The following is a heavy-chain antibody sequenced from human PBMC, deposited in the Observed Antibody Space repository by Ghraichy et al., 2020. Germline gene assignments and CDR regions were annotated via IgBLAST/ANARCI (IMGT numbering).Heavy chain of an antibody. J-gene: IGHJ6*02. CDR3: ARQRTVFYNYGMDV. Sequence: SETLSPTCTVSGGSISSSSYYWGWIRQPPGKGLEWIGSIYYSGSTYYNPSLKSRVTISVDTSKNQFSLKLSSVTAADTAVYYCARQRTVFYNYGMDVWGQGTTVTVSS. CDR2: IYYSGST. CDR1: GGSISSSSYY. D-gene: IGHD1-14*01. V-gene: IGHV4-39*01.